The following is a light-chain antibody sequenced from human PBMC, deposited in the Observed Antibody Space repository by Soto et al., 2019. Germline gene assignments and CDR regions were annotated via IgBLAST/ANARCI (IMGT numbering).Light chain of an antibody. CDR3: QQSHSTPLT. Sequence: IQMTQSPSSLSVSVTDRVTITCRASQDIGNDLGWYQQRPGEAPELLLYAASTLRSGVPSRFSGSGSGTQFTLTINNLQPEDSATYFCQQSHSTPLTFGGGTKLEI. CDR2: AAS. J-gene: IGKJ4*01. V-gene: IGKV1-6*02. CDR1: QDIGND.